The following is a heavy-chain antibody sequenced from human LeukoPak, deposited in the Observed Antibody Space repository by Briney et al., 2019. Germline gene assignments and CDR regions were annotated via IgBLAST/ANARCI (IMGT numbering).Heavy chain of an antibody. D-gene: IGHD4-11*01. V-gene: IGHV3-23*01. CDR1: GFTFTAYA. CDR3: AKFLSYNNYRHFDY. Sequence: GGSLRLSCAASGFTFTAYAMSWVRQAPGKGLEWVSAISGNAASTYYADSVKGRFTISRDNSKNTLSLQMNSLRAEDTAVYYCAKFLSYNNYRHFDYWGQGTLVTVSS. J-gene: IGHJ4*02. CDR2: ISGNAAST.